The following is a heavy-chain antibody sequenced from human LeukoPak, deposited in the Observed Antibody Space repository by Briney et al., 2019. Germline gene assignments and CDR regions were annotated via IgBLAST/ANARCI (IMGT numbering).Heavy chain of an antibody. D-gene: IGHD3-3*01. CDR1: GFTFSDSS. V-gene: IGHV3-48*04. Sequence: PGGSLRLSCAASGFTFSDSSMNWVRQAPGKGLEWLSYISSRSSAIYYADSVKGRFTVSRDNARNSLYLQMNSLRAEDTAVYYCAREIFWSGYYSNLHFDYWGRGTQVTVSS. CDR2: ISSRSSAI. CDR3: AREIFWSGYYSNLHFDY. J-gene: IGHJ4*02.